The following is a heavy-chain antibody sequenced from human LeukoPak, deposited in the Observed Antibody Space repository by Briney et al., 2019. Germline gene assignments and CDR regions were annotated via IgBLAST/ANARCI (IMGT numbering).Heavy chain of an antibody. V-gene: IGHV4-30-4*01. CDR3: ARVLFGGGYYFDY. Sequence: SETLSLTCTVSGGSISSGDYYWSWIRQPPGKGLEWIGYIYYSGSTYYNPSLKSRVTISVDTSKNQFSLKLSPVTAADTAVYYCARVLFGGGYYFDYWGQGTLVTVSS. CDR2: IYYSGST. J-gene: IGHJ4*02. D-gene: IGHD5-24*01. CDR1: GGSISSGDYY.